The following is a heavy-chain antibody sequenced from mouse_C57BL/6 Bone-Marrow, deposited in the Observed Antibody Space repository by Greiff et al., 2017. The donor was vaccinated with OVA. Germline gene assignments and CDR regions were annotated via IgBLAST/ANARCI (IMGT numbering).Heavy chain of an antibody. D-gene: IGHD2-5*01. CDR1: GFTFSNYW. Sequence: EVKLQESGGGLVQPGGSMKLSCVASGFTFSNYWMNWVRQSPEKGLEWVAQIRLKSDNYATHYAESVKGRFTISRDDSKSSVYLQMNNLRSEDTGIYYCTSYDSNFAWFAYWGQGTLVTVSA. J-gene: IGHJ3*01. CDR2: IRLKSDNYAT. CDR3: TSYDSNFAWFAY. V-gene: IGHV6-3*01.